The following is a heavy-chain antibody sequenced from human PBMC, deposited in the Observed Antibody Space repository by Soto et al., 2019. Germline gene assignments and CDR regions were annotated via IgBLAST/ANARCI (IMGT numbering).Heavy chain of an antibody. CDR2: ISGSGTTI. D-gene: IGHD1-7*01. J-gene: IGHJ4*02. CDR1: GFTFSSSE. V-gene: IGHV3-48*03. Sequence: PGGSVRLSCAASGFTFSSSEMNWVRQAPGKGLEWVSYISGSGTTIYYAASVKGRFTISRDNAKNSLYLQMNSLRAEDTAVYYCARELAWHYDYWGQGTLVTVSS. CDR3: ARELAWHYDY.